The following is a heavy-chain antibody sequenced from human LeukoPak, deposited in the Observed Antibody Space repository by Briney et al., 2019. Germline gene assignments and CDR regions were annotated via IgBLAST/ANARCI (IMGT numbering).Heavy chain of an antibody. CDR2: INPNSGGT. J-gene: IGHJ4*02. CDR3: ASPLTIAAAGRANDY. Sequence: GASVKVSCKASGYTFTGYYMHWVRQAPGQGLEWMGWINPNSGGTNYAQKFQGRVTMTRDTSISTAYMELSRLRSDDTAVYYCASPLTIAAAGRANDYWGQGTLVTVSS. D-gene: IGHD6-13*01. V-gene: IGHV1-2*02. CDR1: GYTFTGYY.